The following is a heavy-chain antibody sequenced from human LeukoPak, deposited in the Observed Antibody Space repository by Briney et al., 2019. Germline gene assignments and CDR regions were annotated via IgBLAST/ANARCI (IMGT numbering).Heavy chain of an antibody. J-gene: IGHJ4*02. Sequence: GGSLRLSCAISGFTFSACELTWVRQAPGKGLEWVSYISRSGSTRYYADSVKGRFTISRDNAKNSLYLQMNSLRAEDTAVYYCAREVYSSGWSSFDYWGQGTLVTVSS. CDR2: ISRSGSTR. V-gene: IGHV3-48*03. CDR1: GFTFSACE. CDR3: AREVYSSGWSSFDY. D-gene: IGHD6-19*01.